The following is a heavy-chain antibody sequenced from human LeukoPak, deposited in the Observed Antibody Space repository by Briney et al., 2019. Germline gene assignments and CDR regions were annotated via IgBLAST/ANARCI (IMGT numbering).Heavy chain of an antibody. CDR2: ISGSGGST. J-gene: IGHJ4*02. Sequence: GGSLRLSCAASGFTFSSYAMNWVRQAPGKGLEWVSAISGSGGSTNYADSVKGRFTISRGNSKNTLYLQINSLRAEDTAVYYCAKGDSSAYTPLDYWGQGTLVTVSS. V-gene: IGHV3-23*01. D-gene: IGHD3-22*01. CDR3: AKGDSSAYTPLDY. CDR1: GFTFSSYA.